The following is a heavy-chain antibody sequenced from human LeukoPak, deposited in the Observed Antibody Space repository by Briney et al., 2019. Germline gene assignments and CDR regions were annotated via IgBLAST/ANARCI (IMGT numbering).Heavy chain of an antibody. J-gene: IGHJ3*02. CDR3: ARDESLGDFWSGYFDAFDI. V-gene: IGHV3-7*01. CDR2: IKQDGSEK. Sequence: PGGSLRLSCVASGFTFSSYWMTWVRQAPGKGLEWVANIKQDGSEKYYVDSVKGRFTISRDNAKNSLFLQMNSLRVEDTAVYYCARDESLGDFWSGYFDAFDIWGQGTMDTVSS. D-gene: IGHD3-3*01. CDR1: GFTFSSYW.